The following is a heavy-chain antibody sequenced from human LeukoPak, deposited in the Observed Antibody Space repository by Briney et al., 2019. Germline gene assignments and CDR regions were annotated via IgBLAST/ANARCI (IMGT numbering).Heavy chain of an antibody. D-gene: IGHD3-10*01. V-gene: IGHV1-69*13. CDR1: GFTFTNYN. CDR2: IIPIFGTA. Sequence: SVKVSCKASGFTFTNYNMHWVRQAPGQGLEWMGGIIPIFGTANYAQKFQGRVTITADESTSTAYMELSSLRSEDTAVYYCARGVLLWFGEPKDYYYMDVWGKGTTVTISS. CDR3: ARGVLLWFGEPKDYYYMDV. J-gene: IGHJ6*03.